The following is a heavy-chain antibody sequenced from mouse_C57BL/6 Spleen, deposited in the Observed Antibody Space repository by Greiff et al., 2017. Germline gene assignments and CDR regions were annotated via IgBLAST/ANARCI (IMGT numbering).Heavy chain of an antibody. V-gene: IGHV1-69*01. J-gene: IGHJ1*03. CDR3: ARRDYYGSRYWYFDV. Sequence: QVQLQQPGAELVMPGASVKLSCKASGYTFTSHWMHWVKQRPGQGLEWIGEIDPSDSYTNYNQKFKGKSTLTVDKSSSTAYMQLSSLTSEDSAVYYCARRDYYGSRYWYFDVWGTGTTVTVSS. D-gene: IGHD1-1*01. CDR2: IDPSDSYT. CDR1: GYTFTSHW.